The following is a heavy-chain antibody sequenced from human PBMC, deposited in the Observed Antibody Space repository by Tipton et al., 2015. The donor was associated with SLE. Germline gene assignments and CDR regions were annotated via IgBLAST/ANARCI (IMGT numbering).Heavy chain of an antibody. Sequence: GLVKPSETLSLTCTVSGGSISSHYWSWIRQPPGKGLEWIGYIYYSGSTNYNPSLKSRVTISVDTSKNQFSLKLSSVTAADTAVYYCARVSSSSGSIDYWGQGTLVTVSS. V-gene: IGHV4-59*11. CDR1: GGSISSHY. CDR3: ARVSSSSGSIDY. J-gene: IGHJ4*02. D-gene: IGHD2-15*01. CDR2: IYYSGST.